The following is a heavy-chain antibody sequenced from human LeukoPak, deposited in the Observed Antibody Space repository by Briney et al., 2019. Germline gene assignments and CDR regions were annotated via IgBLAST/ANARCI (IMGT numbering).Heavy chain of an antibody. V-gene: IGHV4-59*08. CDR1: GGSISSYY. J-gene: IGHJ5*02. CDR3: ARQSRYYGSGKGNTWFDP. Sequence: SETLSLTCTVSGGSISSYYWSWIRQHPGKGLEWIGYIYYSGSTYYNPSLKSRVTISVDTSKNQFSLKLSALTAADTAVYYCARQSRYYGSGKGNTWFDPWGQGTLVTVSS. D-gene: IGHD3-10*01. CDR2: IYYSGST.